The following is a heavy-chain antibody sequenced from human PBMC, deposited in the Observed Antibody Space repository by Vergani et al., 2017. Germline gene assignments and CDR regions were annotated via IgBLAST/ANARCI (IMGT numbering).Heavy chain of an antibody. Sequence: EVQLVESGGGLVQPGGSLRLSCAASGFTFSSYAMSWVRQAPGKGLEWVSAISGSGGSTYYADSVKGRFTISRDNSKNTLYLQMNSLRAEDTAVYYCARDGLYQLLTNGYDAFDIWGQGTMVTVSS. V-gene: IGHV3-23*04. D-gene: IGHD2-2*01. CDR3: ARDGLYQLLTNGYDAFDI. J-gene: IGHJ3*02. CDR1: GFTFSSYA. CDR2: ISGSGGST.